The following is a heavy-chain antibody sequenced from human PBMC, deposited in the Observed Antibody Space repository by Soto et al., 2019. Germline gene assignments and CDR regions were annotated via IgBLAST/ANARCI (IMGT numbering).Heavy chain of an antibody. CDR1: GGSISSGGYS. Sequence: SETLSLTCAVSGGSISSGGYSWSWIRQPPGKGLEWIEYIYHSGSTYYNPSLKSRVTISVDTSKNQFSLKLSSVTAADTAEYYGARRYGGSVAYWGQGTLGTVSS. J-gene: IGHJ4*02. CDR2: IYHSGST. V-gene: IGHV4-30-2*01. CDR3: ARRYGGSVAY. D-gene: IGHD2-15*01.